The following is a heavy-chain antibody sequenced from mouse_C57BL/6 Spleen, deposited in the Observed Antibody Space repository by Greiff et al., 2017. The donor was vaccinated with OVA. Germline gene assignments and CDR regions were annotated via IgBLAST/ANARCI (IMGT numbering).Heavy chain of an antibody. CDR3: ARDGNYPYYAMDY. D-gene: IGHD2-1*01. J-gene: IGHJ4*01. V-gene: IGHV5-17*01. CDR2: ISSGSSTI. Sequence: EVKVVESGGDLVKPGGSLKLSCAASGFTFSDYGMHWVRQAPEKGLEWVAYISSGSSTIYYADTVKGRFTISRDNAKNTLFLQMTSLRSEDTAMYYCARDGNYPYYAMDYWGQGTSVTVSS. CDR1: GFTFSDYG.